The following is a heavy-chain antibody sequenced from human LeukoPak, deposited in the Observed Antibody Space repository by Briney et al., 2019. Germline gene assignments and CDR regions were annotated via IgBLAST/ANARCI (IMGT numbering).Heavy chain of an antibody. V-gene: IGHV1-18*01. J-gene: IGHJ4*02. CDR3: ARAGDDFWSGYYVD. Sequence: GASVKVSCKASGYTFTSYGISWVRQAPGQGLEWMGWISAYNGNTNYAQKPQGRVTMTTDTSTSTAYMELRSLRSDDTAVYYCARAGDDFWSGYYVDWGQGTLVTVSS. D-gene: IGHD3-3*01. CDR2: ISAYNGNT. CDR1: GYTFTSYG.